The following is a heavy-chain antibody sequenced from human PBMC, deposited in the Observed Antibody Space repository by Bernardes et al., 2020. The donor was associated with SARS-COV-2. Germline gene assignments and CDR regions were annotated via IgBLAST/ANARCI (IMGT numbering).Heavy chain of an antibody. CDR2: IYSGGTT. CDR1: SDSSHY. Sequence: SDSSHYWAWIRQPPGKRLEWVSVIYSGGTTYYADSVRGRFTISRDNSKNTVYLQMNSLRVEDTAVYYCARREWEPRYGMDDWGQGTTVTVSS. D-gene: IGHD1-26*01. CDR3: ARREWEPRYGMDD. J-gene: IGHJ6*02. V-gene: IGHV3-53*03.